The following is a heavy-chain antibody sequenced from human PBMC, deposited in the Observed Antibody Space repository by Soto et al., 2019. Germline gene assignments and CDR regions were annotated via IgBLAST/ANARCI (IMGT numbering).Heavy chain of an antibody. CDR3: ARDYYDGRGYYSWYFAL. D-gene: IGHD3-22*01. J-gene: IGHJ2*01. CDR1: GGTFSNYA. CDR2: IIPVFGTT. V-gene: IGHV1-69*06. Sequence: ASVKVSCKASGGTFSNYAISWVRQAPGQGLEWMGNIIPVFGTTNFARKFLGRVTITADKSTGTAYMELSSLRSEDTAVYYCARDYYDGRGYYSWYFALWGRGTLVTVSS.